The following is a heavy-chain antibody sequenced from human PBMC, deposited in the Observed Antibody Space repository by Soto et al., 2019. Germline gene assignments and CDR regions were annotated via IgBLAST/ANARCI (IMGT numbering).Heavy chain of an antibody. J-gene: IGHJ5*02. V-gene: IGHV1-18*01. CDR2: ISAYNGNT. Sequence: QVQLVQSGAEVKKPGASVKVSCKASGYTFTSYGISWVRQAPGQGLEWMGRISAYNGNTNYAQKLQGRVTMTTDTATSTAYMELRSLTSGDTAVYSRGRVVGALGAGFDPWGQGTLVTVSS. D-gene: IGHD1-26*01. CDR3: GRVVGALGAGFDP. CDR1: GYTFTSYG.